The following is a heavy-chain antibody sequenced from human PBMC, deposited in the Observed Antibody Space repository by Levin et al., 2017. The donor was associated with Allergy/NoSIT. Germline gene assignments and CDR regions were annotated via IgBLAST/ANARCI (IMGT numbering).Heavy chain of an antibody. CDR3: ARDPYYYDSSGYYYPYYFDY. V-gene: IGHV3-30-3*01. D-gene: IGHD3-22*01. J-gene: IGHJ4*02. CDR1: GFTFSSYA. Sequence: GESLKISCAASGFTFSSYAMHWVRQAPGKGLEWVAVISYDGSNKYYADSVKGRFTISRDNSKNTLYLQMNSLRAEDTAVYYCARDPYYYDSSGYYYPYYFDYWGQGTLVTVSS. CDR2: ISYDGSNK.